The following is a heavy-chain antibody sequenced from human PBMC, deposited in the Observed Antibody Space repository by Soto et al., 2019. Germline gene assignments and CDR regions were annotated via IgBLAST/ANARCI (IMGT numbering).Heavy chain of an antibody. V-gene: IGHV1-46*01. Sequence: RASVKVSCKASGYTFTSYYMHWVRQAPGQGLEWMGIINPSGGSTSYAQKFQGRVTMTRDTSTSTVYMELSSLRSEDTAVYYCARGLPHLPAAINSNYYYGMDVWGQGTTVTVSS. CDR3: ARGLPHLPAAINSNYYYGMDV. D-gene: IGHD2-2*01. CDR1: GYTFTSYY. J-gene: IGHJ6*02. CDR2: INPSGGST.